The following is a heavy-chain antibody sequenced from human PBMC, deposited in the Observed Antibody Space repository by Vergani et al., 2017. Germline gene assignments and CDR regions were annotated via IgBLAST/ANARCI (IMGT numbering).Heavy chain of an antibody. CDR2: INPNSGGT. V-gene: IGHV1-2*02. CDR3: ARDTIVVVPAAIYGNYYYGMDV. J-gene: IGHJ6*02. Sequence: QVQLVPSGAEVKKPGASVKVSCKASGYTFTGYYMHWVRQAPGQGLEWMGWINPNSGGTNYAQKFQGRVTMTRDTSISPAYMELSRLRSDDTAVYYCARDTIVVVPAAIYGNYYYGMDVWGQGTTVTVSS. CDR1: GYTFTGYY. D-gene: IGHD2-2*01.